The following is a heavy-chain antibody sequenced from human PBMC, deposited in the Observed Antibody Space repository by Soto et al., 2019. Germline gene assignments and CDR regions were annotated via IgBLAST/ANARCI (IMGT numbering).Heavy chain of an antibody. Sequence: PGGSLRLSCAASGFTFSSYAMHWVRQAPGKGLEWVAVISYDGSNKYYADSVKGRFTISRDNSKNTLYLQMNSLRAEDTAVYYCARAGGYYYHYYYGMDVWGQGTTVTV. CDR2: ISYDGSNK. V-gene: IGHV3-30-3*01. CDR1: GFTFSSYA. CDR3: ARAGGYYYHYYYGMDV. D-gene: IGHD3-22*01. J-gene: IGHJ6*02.